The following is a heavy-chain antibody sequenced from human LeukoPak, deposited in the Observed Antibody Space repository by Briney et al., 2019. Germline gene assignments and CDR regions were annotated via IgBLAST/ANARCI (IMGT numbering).Heavy chain of an antibody. CDR3: ARHYGDYFGAFDI. Sequence: SETLSLTCAVYGGSFSGYYWSWIRQPPGKGLEWIGEINHSGSTNYNPSLKSRVTISVDTSKNQFFLKLSSVTAADTAVYYCARHYGDYFGAFDIWGQGTMVTVSS. CDR1: GGSFSGYY. J-gene: IGHJ3*02. CDR2: INHSGST. D-gene: IGHD4-17*01. V-gene: IGHV4-34*01.